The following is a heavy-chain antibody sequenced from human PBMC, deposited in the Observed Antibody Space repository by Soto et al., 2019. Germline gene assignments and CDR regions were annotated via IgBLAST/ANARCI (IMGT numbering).Heavy chain of an antibody. V-gene: IGHV4-34*01. J-gene: IGHJ4*02. Sequence: SETLSLTCAVYGGSFSGYYWSWIRQPPGKGLEWIGEINHSGSTNYNPSLKSRVTISVDTSKNQFSLKLSSVTAADTAVYYCARAKQLVLFFDYWGQGTLVTVSS. CDR1: GGSFSGYY. CDR3: ARAKQLVLFFDY. D-gene: IGHD6-6*01. CDR2: INHSGST.